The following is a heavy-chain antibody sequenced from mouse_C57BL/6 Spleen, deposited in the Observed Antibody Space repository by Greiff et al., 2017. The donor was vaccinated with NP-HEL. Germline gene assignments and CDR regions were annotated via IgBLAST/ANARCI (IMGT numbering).Heavy chain of an antibody. V-gene: IGHV1-69*01. J-gene: IGHJ4*01. CDR1: GYTFTSYW. CDR2: IDPSDSYT. CDR3: ASRYGNYDAMDY. D-gene: IGHD2-1*01. Sequence: HLPPPGAELVMPGASVKLSCKASGYTFTSYWMHWVKQRPGQGLEWIGEIDPSDSYTNYNQKFKGKSTLTVDKSSSTAYMQLSSLTSEDSAVYYCASRYGNYDAMDYWGQGTSVTVSS.